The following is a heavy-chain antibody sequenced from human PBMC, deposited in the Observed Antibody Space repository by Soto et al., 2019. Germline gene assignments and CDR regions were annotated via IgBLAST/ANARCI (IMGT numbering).Heavy chain of an antibody. J-gene: IGHJ4*02. CDR1: GFTFSSYA. V-gene: IGHV3-30*04. CDR3: ARVPSSSGRAHFDY. D-gene: IGHD2-15*01. Sequence: QVQLVESGGGVVQPGRSLRLSCAASGFTFSSYAMHWVRQAPGKGLEWVAVISYDGRNKYYADSVKGRFTIYRDNSKNTLYLQMNSLRAEDTAVYYCARVPSSSGRAHFDYWGQGTLVTVSS. CDR2: ISYDGRNK.